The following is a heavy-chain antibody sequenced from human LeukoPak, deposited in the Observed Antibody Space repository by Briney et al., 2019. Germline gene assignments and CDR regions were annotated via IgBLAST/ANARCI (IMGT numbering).Heavy chain of an antibody. CDR3: TRGASTVTTDYFDY. CDR2: INHSGST. CDR1: GGSFSGYY. Sequence: SETLSLTCAVYGGSFSGYYWSWIRQPPGKGLEWIGEINHSGSTNYNPSLKSRVTISVDTSKNQFSLTLSSVTAADTAVYYCTRGASTVTTDYFDYWGQGTLVTVSS. J-gene: IGHJ4*02. D-gene: IGHD4-11*01. V-gene: IGHV4-34*01.